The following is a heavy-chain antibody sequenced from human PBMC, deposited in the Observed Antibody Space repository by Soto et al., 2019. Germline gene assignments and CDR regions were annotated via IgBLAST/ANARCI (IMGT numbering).Heavy chain of an antibody. CDR2: ISAYNGNT. D-gene: IGHD6-13*01. Sequence: QVQLVQSGAEVKKPGASVKVSCKASGYTFTSYGISWVRQAPGEGLEWMGWISAYNGNTNYAQKLQCRVTMTTDTSTRTAYMELRSLGSDDTAVYYCARGDHSSSWYTGSWFDPWGQGTLVTVSS. J-gene: IGHJ5*02. CDR1: GYTFTSYG. CDR3: ARGDHSSSWYTGSWFDP. V-gene: IGHV1-18*01.